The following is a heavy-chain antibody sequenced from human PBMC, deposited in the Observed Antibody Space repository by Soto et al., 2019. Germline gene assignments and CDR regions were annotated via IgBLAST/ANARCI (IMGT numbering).Heavy chain of an antibody. Sequence: PVKGLEWVSAISGSGGSTYYADSVKGRFTISRDNSKNTLYLQMNSLRAEDTAVYYCARRGSGSDSDYWGQGTLVTVSS. J-gene: IGHJ4*02. CDR3: ARRGSGSDSDY. CDR2: ISGSGGST. D-gene: IGHD1-26*01. V-gene: IGHV3-23*01.